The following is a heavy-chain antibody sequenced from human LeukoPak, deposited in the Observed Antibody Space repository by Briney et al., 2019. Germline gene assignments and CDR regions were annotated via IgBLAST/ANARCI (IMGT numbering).Heavy chain of an antibody. CDR2: INHSGST. V-gene: IGHV4-34*01. CDR3: ARDWAGATRGAFDI. Sequence: PSETLSLTCAVYGGSFSGYYWSWIRQPPGKGLEWIGEINHSGSTNNNPSLKSRVTISVDTSKNQFSLKLSSVTAADTAVYYCARDWAGATRGAFDIWGQGTMVTVSS. D-gene: IGHD1-26*01. CDR1: GGSFSGYY. J-gene: IGHJ3*02.